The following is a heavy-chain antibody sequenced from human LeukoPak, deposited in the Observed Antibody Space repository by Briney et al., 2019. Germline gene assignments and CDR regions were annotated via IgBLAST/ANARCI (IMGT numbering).Heavy chain of an antibody. CDR3: ARVRLGYGMDV. CDR1: GGSFSGYY. D-gene: IGHD4-17*01. J-gene: IGHJ6*02. V-gene: IGHV4-34*01. CDR2: INHSGST. Sequence: SETLSLTCAVYGGSFSGYYWSWIRQPPGKGLEWIGEINHSGSTNYNPSLKSRVTISVDTSKNQFSLKLSSVTAADTAVYYCARVRLGYGMDVWGQGTTVTVSS.